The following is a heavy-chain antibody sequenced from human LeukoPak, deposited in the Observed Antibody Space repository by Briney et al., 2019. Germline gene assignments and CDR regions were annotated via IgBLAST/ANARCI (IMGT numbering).Heavy chain of an antibody. V-gene: IGHV3-43*02. CDR1: GFTFDDYA. J-gene: IGHJ4*02. CDR3: AKEGPMAVAGYFDF. Sequence: GGSLRLSCAASGFTFDDYAMHWVRQAPGKGLEWVSLITGDGIRTYYADSVKGRFTISRDNSKNSLYLQMNGLRTEDTALYYCAKEGPMAVAGYFDFWGQGTLVTVSS. D-gene: IGHD6-19*01. CDR2: ITGDGIRT.